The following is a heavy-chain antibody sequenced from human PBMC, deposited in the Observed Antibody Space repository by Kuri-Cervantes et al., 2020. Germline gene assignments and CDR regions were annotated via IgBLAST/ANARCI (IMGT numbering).Heavy chain of an antibody. V-gene: IGHV3-30-3*01. J-gene: IGHJ2*01. CDR2: ISFDGSNK. D-gene: IGHD2-15*01. Sequence: GESLKISCAASGFTFTNFTMHWVRQAPGKGLEWVAVISFDGSNKYYADSVKGRFTISRDNAKNSLYLQMNSLRGEDTAVYYCARDPRRTEDFVVVVAPWYFDLWGRGTLVTVSS. CDR1: GFTFTNFT. CDR3: ARDPRRTEDFVVVVAPWYFDL.